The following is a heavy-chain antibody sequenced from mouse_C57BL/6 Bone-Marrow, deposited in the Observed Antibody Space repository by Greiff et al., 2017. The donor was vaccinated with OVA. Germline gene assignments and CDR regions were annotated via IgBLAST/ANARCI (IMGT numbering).Heavy chain of an antibody. CDR3: ARQSITTVVAKGDFFAY. CDR2: ISSGGSYT. D-gene: IGHD1-1*01. CDR1: GFTFSSYG. J-gene: IGHJ3*01. V-gene: IGHV5-6*01. Sequence: VQLQQSGGDLVKPGGSLKLSCAASGFTFSSYGMSWVRQTPDKRLEWVATISSGGSYTYYPDSVKGRFTISRDNAKNTLYLQMSSLKSEDTAMYYCARQSITTVVAKGDFFAYWGQGTLVTVSA.